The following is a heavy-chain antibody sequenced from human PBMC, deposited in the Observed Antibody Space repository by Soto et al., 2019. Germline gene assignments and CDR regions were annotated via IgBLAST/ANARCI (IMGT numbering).Heavy chain of an antibody. J-gene: IGHJ6*03. CDR1: GFTFSNYG. CDR2: IWYDGSYK. Sequence: QVQLVESGGGVVQPGRSLRLSCAASGFTFSNYGMHWVRQAPGKGLEWVALIWYDGSYKYYADSVKGRFTISRDNSNNMFYVQMNSLRVEDTAIYYCARGPSERSALNYNYLYYYYMDVWGKGTTVTVSS. CDR3: ARGPSERSALNYNYLYYYYMDV. V-gene: IGHV3-33*01. D-gene: IGHD1-1*01.